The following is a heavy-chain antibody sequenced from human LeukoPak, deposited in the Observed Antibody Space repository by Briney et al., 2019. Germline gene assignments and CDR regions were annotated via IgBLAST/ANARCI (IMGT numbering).Heavy chain of an antibody. CDR1: GGTFSSYA. V-gene: IGHV1-69*04. CDR3: ARDKGYGDYGYYYYYGMDV. J-gene: IGHJ6*02. CDR2: IIPILGIA. D-gene: IGHD4-17*01. Sequence: ASVKVSCKASGGTFSSYAISWVRQAPGQGLEWMGRIIPILGIANYAQKFQGRVTITADKSTSTDYMELSSLRSEDTAVYYCARDKGYGDYGYYYYYGMDVWGQGTTVTVSS.